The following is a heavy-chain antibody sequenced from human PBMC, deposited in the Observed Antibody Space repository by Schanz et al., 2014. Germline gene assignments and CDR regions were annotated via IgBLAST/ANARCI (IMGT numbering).Heavy chain of an antibody. CDR3: VRDSFFAFDY. J-gene: IGHJ4*02. D-gene: IGHD3-3*01. CDR2: VSRSTPDI. CDR1: GFTLSNYA. Sequence: EVQLVESGGGLVQPGGSLRLSCAAPGFTLSNYAMHWVRQTPDKGLEWVSYVSRSTPDIYYADSVKGRFTMSRDNAKNSVFLQMNSLRAEDMAVYYCVRDSFFAFDYWGQGTLVTVSS. V-gene: IGHV3-48*01.